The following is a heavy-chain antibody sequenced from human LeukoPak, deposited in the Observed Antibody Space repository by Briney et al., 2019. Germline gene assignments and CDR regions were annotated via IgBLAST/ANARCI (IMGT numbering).Heavy chain of an antibody. CDR2: IYHSGST. Sequence: SETLSPTCAVSGYSISSGYYWGWIRQPPGKGPEWIGSIYHSGSTYYNPSLKSRVTILVDTSKNQFSLKLISVTAADTAVYYCARGLRWLVEYYFDYWGQGTLVTVSS. J-gene: IGHJ4*02. CDR1: GYSISSGYY. V-gene: IGHV4-38-2*01. D-gene: IGHD6-19*01. CDR3: ARGLRWLVEYYFDY.